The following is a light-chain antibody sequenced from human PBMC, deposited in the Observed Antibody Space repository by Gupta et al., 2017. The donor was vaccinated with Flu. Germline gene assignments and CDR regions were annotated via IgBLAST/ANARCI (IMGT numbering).Light chain of an antibody. CDR1: QSVSTN. Sequence: EIVMTQSPATLSVSPGERATLSCRASQSVSTNLAWYQQKPGQAPRLLIYGGSTRATGFPARFSGSGSGTEFTLTITSLQSEDFAVYYCQHYNNWPITFGGGTKVEIK. V-gene: IGKV3-15*01. J-gene: IGKJ4*01. CDR3: QHYNNWPIT. CDR2: GGS.